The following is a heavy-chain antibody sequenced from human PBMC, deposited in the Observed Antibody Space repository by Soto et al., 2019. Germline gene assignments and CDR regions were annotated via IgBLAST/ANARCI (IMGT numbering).Heavy chain of an antibody. Sequence: HVQLQESGPGLVKPPQTLSLTCTVSGGSISSGDYWSWIRQPPGKGLEWLGFIYYSGSTYYNPSLKSRLSISIDTSKNQFSLSLTSVTAADTAVYYCATVRAHYFDNWGQGILVTVSS. CDR1: GGSISSGDY. V-gene: IGHV4-30-4*01. J-gene: IGHJ4*02. CDR3: ATVRAHYFDN. CDR2: IYYSGST.